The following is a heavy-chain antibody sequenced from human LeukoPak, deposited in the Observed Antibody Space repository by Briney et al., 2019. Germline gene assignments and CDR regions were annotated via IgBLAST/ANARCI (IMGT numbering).Heavy chain of an antibody. D-gene: IGHD1-26*01. CDR3: ARVVGATGGHFDY. Sequence: SETLSLTCTVSGYSISSGYYWGWIRQPPGKGLEWIGSIYHSGSTYYNPSLKGRVTISVDTSKNQFSLKLSSVTAADTAVYYCARVVGATGGHFDYWGQGTLVTVSS. CDR1: GYSISSGYY. V-gene: IGHV4-38-2*02. CDR2: IYHSGST. J-gene: IGHJ4*02.